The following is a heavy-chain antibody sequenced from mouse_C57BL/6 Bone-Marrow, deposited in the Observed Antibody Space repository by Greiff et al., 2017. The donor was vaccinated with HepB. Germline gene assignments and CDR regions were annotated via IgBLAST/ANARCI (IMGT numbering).Heavy chain of an antibody. V-gene: IGHV1-81*01. D-gene: IGHD1-1*01. CDR3: ASEITTVVATNFDY. CDR1: GYTFTSYG. CDR2: IYPRSGNT. J-gene: IGHJ2*01. Sequence: VQVVESGAELARPGASVKLSCKASGYTFTSYGISWVKQRTGQGLEWIGEIYPRSGNTYYNEKFKGKATLTADKSSSTAYMELRSLTSEDSAVYFCASEITTVVATNFDYWGQGTTLTVSS.